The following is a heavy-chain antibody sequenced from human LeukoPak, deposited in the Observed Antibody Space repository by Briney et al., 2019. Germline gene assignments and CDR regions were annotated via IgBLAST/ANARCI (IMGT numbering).Heavy chain of an antibody. Sequence: KTSETLSLTCAVYGGSFSGYYWSWIRQPAGKGLEWIGRIYTSGSTNYNPSLKSRVTISVDTSKDQFSLKLSSVTAADTAVYYCARVGVDIVATTRMGQYYYYYYMDVWGKGTTVTISS. D-gene: IGHD5-12*01. CDR2: IYTSGST. CDR3: ARVGVDIVATTRMGQYYYYYYMDV. J-gene: IGHJ6*03. V-gene: IGHV4-59*10. CDR1: GGSFSGYY.